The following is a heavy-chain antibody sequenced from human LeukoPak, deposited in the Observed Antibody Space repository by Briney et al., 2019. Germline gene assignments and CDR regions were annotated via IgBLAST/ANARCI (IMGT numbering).Heavy chain of an antibody. V-gene: IGHV3-66*02. CDR3: AREQDTYYYDSSNPTSDSGAFDI. D-gene: IGHD3-22*01. Sequence: GGSLRLSCAASGFTFSSYAMSWVRQAPGKGLEWVSVIYSGGSTYYADSVKGRFTISRDNSKNTLYLQMNSLKAEDTAVYYCAREQDTYYYDSSNPTSDSGAFDIWGQGTMVTVSS. J-gene: IGHJ3*02. CDR2: IYSGGST. CDR1: GFTFSSYA.